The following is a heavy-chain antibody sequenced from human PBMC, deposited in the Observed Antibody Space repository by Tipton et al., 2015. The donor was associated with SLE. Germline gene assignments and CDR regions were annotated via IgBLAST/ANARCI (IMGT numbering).Heavy chain of an antibody. D-gene: IGHD2-2*01. Sequence: TLSLTCTVSGGSISSGGYYWSWIRQPPGKGLEWIGYVSYGGSTNYNPSLQGRVTISVDTSRNQFSLNLYSVTAADTAVYYCSRKSSTADIWGRGTLVTVSS. J-gene: IGHJ2*01. V-gene: IGHV4-61*08. CDR3: SRKSSTADI. CDR2: VSYGGST. CDR1: GGSISSGGYY.